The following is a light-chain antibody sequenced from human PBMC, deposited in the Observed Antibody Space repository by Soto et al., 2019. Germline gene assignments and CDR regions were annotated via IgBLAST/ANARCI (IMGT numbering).Light chain of an antibody. CDR2: GAS. CDR3: QQYDSSPLT. J-gene: IGKJ4*01. V-gene: IGKV3-20*01. CDR1: QSVSSSY. Sequence: EIVLTQSPGTLSLSPGERATLSCRASQSVSSSYLAWYQQKPGQAPRLLIYGASSRSTGIPDRFSGSGSGTDFPLTISRLEPEDFAVYYCQQYDSSPLTFDGGTNVEIK.